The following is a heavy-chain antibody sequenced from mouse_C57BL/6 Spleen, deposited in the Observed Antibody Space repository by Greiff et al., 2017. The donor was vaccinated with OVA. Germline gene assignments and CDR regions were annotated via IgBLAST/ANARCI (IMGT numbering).Heavy chain of an antibody. CDR1: GFTFSSYA. Sequence: EVKLMESGGGLVKPGGSLKLSCAASGFTFSSYAMSWVRQTPEKRLEWVATISDGGSYTYYPDNVKGRFTISRDNAKNNLYLQMSHLKSEDTAMYYCARETSGTDYWGQGTTLTVSS. CDR2: ISDGGSYT. CDR3: ARETSGTDY. J-gene: IGHJ2*01. V-gene: IGHV5-4*01. D-gene: IGHD4-1*01.